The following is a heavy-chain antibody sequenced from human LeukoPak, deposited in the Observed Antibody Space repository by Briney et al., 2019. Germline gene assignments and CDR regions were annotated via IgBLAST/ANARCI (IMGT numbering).Heavy chain of an antibody. CDR1: GGSFSGYY. CDR2: INHSGST. V-gene: IGHV4-34*01. D-gene: IGHD6-13*01. J-gene: IGHJ4*02. Sequence: SETLSLTCAVYGGSFSGYYWSWIRQPPGKGLEWIGEINHSGSTNYNPSLKSRVTISVDTSKNQFSLKLSSVTAADTAMYYCASRYSSSWYLPEGRRPFDYWGQGTLVTVSS. CDR3: ASRYSSSWYLPEGRRPFDY.